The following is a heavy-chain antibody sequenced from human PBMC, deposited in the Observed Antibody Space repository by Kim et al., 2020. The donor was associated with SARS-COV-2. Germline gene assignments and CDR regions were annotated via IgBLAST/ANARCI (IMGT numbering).Heavy chain of an antibody. CDR1: GFIFTNYA. J-gene: IGHJ4*02. V-gene: IGHV3-23*01. Sequence: GGSLRLSCAGSGFIFTNYAMGWVRQTPGKGLEWVSTISGGGRSTYYADSVKGRFTISRDNSKNTLHLQMNSLRAEDTAVYYCARHKDFYNLLDYWGQGTL. CDR3: ARHKDFYNLLDY. D-gene: IGHD1-1*01. CDR2: ISGGGRST.